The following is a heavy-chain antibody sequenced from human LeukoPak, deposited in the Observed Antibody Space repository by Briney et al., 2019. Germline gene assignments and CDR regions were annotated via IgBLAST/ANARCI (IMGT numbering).Heavy chain of an antibody. CDR1: GGSFSGYY. Sequence: SETLSLTCAVYGGSFSGYYWSWIRQPPGKGLEWIGEINHSGSTNYNPSLKSRVTISVDTSKNQFSLKLSSVTAADTAVYYCARPYYYGSGYYMDVWGKGTTVTVSS. CDR2: INHSGST. D-gene: IGHD3-10*01. V-gene: IGHV4-34*01. CDR3: ARPYYYGSGYYMDV. J-gene: IGHJ6*03.